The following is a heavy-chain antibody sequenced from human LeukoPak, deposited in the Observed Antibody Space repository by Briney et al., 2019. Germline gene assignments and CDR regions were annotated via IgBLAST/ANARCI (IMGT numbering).Heavy chain of an antibody. CDR2: ISYSGST. V-gene: IGHV4-59*01. D-gene: IGHD1-26*01. Sequence: SETLSLTCTVSGGSISSYYWSWIRQPPGKGLEWIGYISYSGSTNYNPSLKSRVTISVDTSRNQFSLKLSSVTAADTAVYYCARRLGATQPYFDFWGQGALITVSS. CDR1: GGSISSYY. J-gene: IGHJ4*02. CDR3: ARRLGATQPYFDF.